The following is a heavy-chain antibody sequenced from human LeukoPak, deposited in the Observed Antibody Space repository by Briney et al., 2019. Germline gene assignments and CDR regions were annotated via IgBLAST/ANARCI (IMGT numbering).Heavy chain of an antibody. CDR1: GYTFTGYY. V-gene: IGHV1-2*06. J-gene: IGHJ6*03. Sequence: GASVKVSCKASGYTFTGYYMHWVRQAPGQGLEWMGRINPNSGGTNYAQKFQGRVTMTRDTSISTAYMELSRLRSDDTSVYYCAGAGTNYYYYMDVWGKGTTVTVPS. D-gene: IGHD6-13*01. CDR2: INPNSGGT. CDR3: AGAGTNYYYYMDV.